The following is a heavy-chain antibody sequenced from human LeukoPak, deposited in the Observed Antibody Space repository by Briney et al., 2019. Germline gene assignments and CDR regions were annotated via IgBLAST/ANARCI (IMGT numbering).Heavy chain of an antibody. CDR3: ARAYLSQQLVPGLDY. J-gene: IGHJ4*02. D-gene: IGHD6-13*01. Sequence: GGSLRLSCAASGFIFDDYGMSWVGQAPGKGLEWVSGINWNGSITGYADSVKGRFTISRDNAKNSLYLQMNSLRAEDTALYYCARAYLSQQLVPGLDYWGQGTLVTVSS. CDR1: GFIFDDYG. CDR2: INWNGSIT. V-gene: IGHV3-20*04.